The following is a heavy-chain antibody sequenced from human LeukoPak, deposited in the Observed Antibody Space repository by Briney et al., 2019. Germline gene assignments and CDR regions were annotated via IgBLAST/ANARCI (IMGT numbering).Heavy chain of an antibody. D-gene: IGHD3-22*01. V-gene: IGHV3-66*01. J-gene: IGHJ3*02. CDR1: GFTVSSNY. CDR2: IYSGGST. CDR3: ASLTYYYDSSGSXDAFDI. Sequence: PGGSLRLSCAASGFTVSSNYMSWVRQAPGKGLEWVSVIYSGGSTYYADSVKGRFTISRDNSKNTLYLQMNSLRAEDTAVYYCASLTYYYDSSGSXDAFDIWGQGTMVTVSS.